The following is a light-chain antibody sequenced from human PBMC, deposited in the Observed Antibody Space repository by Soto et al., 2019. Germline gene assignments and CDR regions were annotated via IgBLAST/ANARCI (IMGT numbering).Light chain of an antibody. V-gene: IGKV3-11*01. J-gene: IGKJ1*01. CDR1: PSVSSY. CDR2: DAS. Sequence: EIVLPQSPATLSLSPGERATLSCRASPSVSSYLAWYQQKPGQAPRLLIYDASNRATGIPARFSGSRSGTAFTLTITSLEPEDFAVYYCQQRSNWLTWTFGQGTKVEIK. CDR3: QQRSNWLTWT.